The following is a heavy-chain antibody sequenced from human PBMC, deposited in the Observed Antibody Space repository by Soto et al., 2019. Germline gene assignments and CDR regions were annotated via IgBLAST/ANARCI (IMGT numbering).Heavy chain of an antibody. CDR2: IYNSGST. V-gene: IGHV4-31*03. Sequence: QVQLQESGPGLVKPSQTLSLTCTVSGGSISSGGYYWGWIRQHPGKGLEWIGYIYNSGSTYYNPSLKSRLTISIDTSKTQFSLKLSSVTAADTAVYYCARAPYYDILTGQTIRGGRYFDTWGQGTLVTVSS. CDR1: GGSISSGGYY. D-gene: IGHD3-9*01. CDR3: ARAPYYDILTGQTIRGGRYFDT. J-gene: IGHJ4*02.